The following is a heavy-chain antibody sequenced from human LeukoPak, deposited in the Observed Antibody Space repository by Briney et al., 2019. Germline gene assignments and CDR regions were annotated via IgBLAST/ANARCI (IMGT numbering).Heavy chain of an antibody. D-gene: IGHD3-22*01. J-gene: IGHJ4*02. V-gene: IGHV4-31*03. CDR1: GASLSSGDQY. CDR3: SRGLDSRKLGY. CDR2: IHPSGTL. Sequence: SQTLSLTCTVSGASLSSGDQYWYWIRQRPGEGLEWIGSIHPSGTLYNNPSLESRVTISIDTSKNQFSLNLNSVTAADTAVYFCSRGLDSRKLGYWGQGTLVTVSS.